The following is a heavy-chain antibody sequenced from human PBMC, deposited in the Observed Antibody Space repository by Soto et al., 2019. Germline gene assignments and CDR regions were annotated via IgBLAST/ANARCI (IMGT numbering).Heavy chain of an antibody. J-gene: IGHJ6*03. CDR1: GFTFDDYA. CDR3: AARRARYSRSHSYYHMDV. D-gene: IGHD6-13*01. CDR2: ISWNSGSI. Sequence: EVQLVESGGGLVQPGRSLRLSCAASGFTFDDYAMHWVRQAPGKGLEWVSGISWNSGSIGYADSVKGRFTISRDNAKNSLYLQMNSLRAEDTALYYCAARRARYSRSHSYYHMDVWRKGKTVNVSS. V-gene: IGHV3-9*01.